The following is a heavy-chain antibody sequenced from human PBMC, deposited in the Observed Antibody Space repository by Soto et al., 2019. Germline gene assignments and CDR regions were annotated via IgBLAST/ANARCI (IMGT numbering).Heavy chain of an antibody. J-gene: IGHJ6*02. Sequence: GSLRLSCAASGFTFRTYWMNWVRQAPGKGLEWVANIKYDGSDQFYVDSVKGRFTVSRDNAKSSLYLHMDSLRVEDTAVYYCARDPAAGGLDVWGRGTTVTVSS. CDR1: GFTFRTYW. V-gene: IGHV3-7*01. CDR2: IKYDGSDQ. D-gene: IGHD2-2*01. CDR3: ARDPAAGGLDV.